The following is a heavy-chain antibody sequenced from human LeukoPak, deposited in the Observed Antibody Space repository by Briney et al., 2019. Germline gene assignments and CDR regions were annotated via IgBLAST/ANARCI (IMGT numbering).Heavy chain of an antibody. CDR1: GSIFTSYW. CDR3: ARHGYCSGGSCYTEY. CDR2: IYPGDSDT. D-gene: IGHD2-15*01. V-gene: IGHV5-51*01. J-gene: IGHJ4*02. Sequence: GASLQISCEGSGSIFTSYWIGWGRQLPGKGLEGMGIIYPGDSDTKYSPSFQGQVTISADKSISTAYLQWSSLKASDTAMYYCARHGYCSGGSCYTEYWGQGTLVTVSS.